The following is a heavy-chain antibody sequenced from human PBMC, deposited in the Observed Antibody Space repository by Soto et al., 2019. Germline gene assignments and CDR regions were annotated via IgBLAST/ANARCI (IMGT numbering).Heavy chain of an antibody. CDR2: MNASSGNT. D-gene: IGHD3-10*01. V-gene: IGHV1-8*02. Sequence: VASVKVSCKASGYTFTSYAMHWVRQAPGQRLEWMGWMNASSGNTGYAQKFQGRVTMTRNTSISTAYMELSSLRSEDTAVYYCARVNRQWFGAFDYWGQGTLVTVSS. CDR1: GYTFTSYA. J-gene: IGHJ4*02. CDR3: ARVNRQWFGAFDY.